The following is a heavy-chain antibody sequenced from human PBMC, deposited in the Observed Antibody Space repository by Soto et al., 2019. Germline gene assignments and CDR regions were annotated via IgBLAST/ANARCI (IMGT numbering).Heavy chain of an antibody. CDR3: ASSAYCGGDCYPTLDY. J-gene: IGHJ4*02. V-gene: IGHV1-69*01. Sequence: QVQLVQSGAEVKKPGSSVKVSCKASGGTFSSYAISWVRQAPGQGLEWMGGIIPIFGTANYAQKFQGRVTITADESMSTAYMELSCLRSEDTAVYYCASSAYCGGDCYPTLDYWGQGTLVTVSS. CDR2: IIPIFGTA. CDR1: GGTFSSYA. D-gene: IGHD2-21*02.